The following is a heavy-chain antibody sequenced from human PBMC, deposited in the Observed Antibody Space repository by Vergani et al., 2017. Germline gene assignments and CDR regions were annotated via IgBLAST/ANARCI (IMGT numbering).Heavy chain of an antibody. CDR1: GFTFSSYA. D-gene: IGHD1-26*01. J-gene: IGHJ4*02. CDR2: ISGSGGST. V-gene: IGHV3-23*01. CDR3: AKVGSSGSYHIFFDY. Sequence: EVQLLESGGGLVQPGGSLRLSCAASGFTFSSYAMSWVRQAPGKGLEWVSAISGSGGSTYYADSVKGRFTIPRDNSKKTLYLQRNSLRAEDTAVYYCAKVGSSGSYHIFFDYGGQGTLVTVSS.